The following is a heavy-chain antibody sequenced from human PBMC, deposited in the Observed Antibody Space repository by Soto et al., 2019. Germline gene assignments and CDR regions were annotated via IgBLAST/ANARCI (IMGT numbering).Heavy chain of an antibody. CDR2: TYYRSRWYN. V-gene: IGHV6-1*01. D-gene: IGHD2-8*01. J-gene: IGHJ3*02. Sequence: SQTLSLTCAISGDSVSSNSATWNWIRQSPSRGLEWLGRTYYRSRWYNDYAVSVKSRITINPDTSKNQFSLQLNSVIPEDTAVYYCASVSRYAFDIWGHGTLVTVSS. CDR1: GDSVSSNSAT. CDR3: ASVSRYAFDI.